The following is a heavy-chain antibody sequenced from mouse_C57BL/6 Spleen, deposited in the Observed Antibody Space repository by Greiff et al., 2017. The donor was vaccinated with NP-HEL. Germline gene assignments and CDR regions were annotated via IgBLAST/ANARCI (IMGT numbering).Heavy chain of an antibody. Sequence: QVQLQQPGVELVMPGASVKLSCKASGYTFTSYWMHWVKQRPGQGLEWIGEIDPSDSYTNYNQKFKGKSTLTVDKSSSTAYMQLSSLTSEDSAVYYCARRSYGSSYDYWGQGTTLTVSS. V-gene: IGHV1-69*01. D-gene: IGHD1-1*01. CDR3: ARRSYGSSYDY. CDR2: IDPSDSYT. J-gene: IGHJ2*01. CDR1: GYTFTSYW.